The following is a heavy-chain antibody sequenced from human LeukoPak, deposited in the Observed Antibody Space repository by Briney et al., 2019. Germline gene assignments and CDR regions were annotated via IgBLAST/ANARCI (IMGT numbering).Heavy chain of an antibody. CDR3: ATDDLLGTVRGPLLGMDV. J-gene: IGHJ6*02. D-gene: IGHD3-10*01. V-gene: IGHV1-24*01. Sequence: ASVKVSCKVSGYTLTELSMHWVRQAPGKGLEWMGGFDPEDGETIYAQKFQGRVTMTEDTSTDTAYMELSSLRSEDTAVYYCATDDLLGTVRGPLLGMDVWGQGTTVTVSS. CDR2: FDPEDGET. CDR1: GYTLTELS.